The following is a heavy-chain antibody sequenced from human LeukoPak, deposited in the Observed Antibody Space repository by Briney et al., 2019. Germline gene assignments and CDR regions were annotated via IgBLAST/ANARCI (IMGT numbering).Heavy chain of an antibody. D-gene: IGHD3-10*01. CDR3: ARDPYYYGSGSYDY. V-gene: IGHV3-30-3*01. CDR1: GFTFSSYA. J-gene: IGHJ4*02. CDR2: ISYDGSNK. Sequence: PGGSLRLSCAASGFTFSSYAMHWVRQAPGMGLEWVAVISYDGSNKYYADSVKGRFTISRDNSKNTLYLQMNSLRAEDTAVYSCARDPYYYGSGSYDYWGQGTLVTVSS.